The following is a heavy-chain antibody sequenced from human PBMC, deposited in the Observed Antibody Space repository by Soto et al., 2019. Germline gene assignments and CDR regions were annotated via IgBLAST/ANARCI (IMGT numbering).Heavy chain of an antibody. CDR1: GFTFSSYS. D-gene: IGHD1-1*01. CDR3: STYGTTGARYHYYYYYMDV. V-gene: IGHV3-15*01. Sequence: GGSLRLSCAASGFTFSSYSMSWVRQAPGKGLEWVGRIKSKPDAGTTDYAAPVKGRFTISRDDSKNTLYLQMNSLKTEDTAVYYCSTYGTTGARYHYYYYYMDVWGKGTTVTVSS. CDR2: IKSKPDAGTT. J-gene: IGHJ6*03.